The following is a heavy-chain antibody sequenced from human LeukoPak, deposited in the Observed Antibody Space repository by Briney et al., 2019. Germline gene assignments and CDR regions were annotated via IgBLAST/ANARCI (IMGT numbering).Heavy chain of an antibody. CDR1: GFTFSSYG. J-gene: IGHJ4*02. V-gene: IGHV3-30*18. CDR2: ISYDGSNK. Sequence: GRSLRLSCAASGFTFSSYGMHWVRHAPGKWREFVAFISYDGSNKYYADSVKGPLTISRDNSKNTLYLQMNSLRAEDTAVYYCAKALDIVATNYFDYWGQGTMVTVSS. D-gene: IGHD5-12*01. CDR3: AKALDIVATNYFDY.